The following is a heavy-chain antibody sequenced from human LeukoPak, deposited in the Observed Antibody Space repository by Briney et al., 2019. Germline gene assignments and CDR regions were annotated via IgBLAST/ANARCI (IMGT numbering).Heavy chain of an antibody. CDR1: GGSISSGGYY. CDR2: IYYSGST. Sequence: SQTLSLTCTVSGGSISSGGYYWSWIRQHPGKGLEWIGYIYYSGSTYYNPSLKSRVTISVDTSKNQFSLKLSSVTAADTAVYYCARAPAGNYYDSSGYYYLDYRGQGTLVTVSS. CDR3: ARAPAGNYYDSSGYYYLDY. J-gene: IGHJ4*02. V-gene: IGHV4-31*03. D-gene: IGHD3-22*01.